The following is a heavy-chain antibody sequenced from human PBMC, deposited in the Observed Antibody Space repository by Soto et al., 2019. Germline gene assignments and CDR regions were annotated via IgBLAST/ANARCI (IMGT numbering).Heavy chain of an antibody. V-gene: IGHV3-23*01. CDR3: AKDSGWADY. CDR1: GFDFSSYA. Sequence: EVQLLESRGGLVQPGGSLRLSCAASGFDFSSYAMSWVRQAPGKGLEWVSATDGGVGGTYYADSVKGRFTISRDNSKNTLYLQMNSLRAEDTAVYYCAKDSGWADYWGQGTLVTVSS. D-gene: IGHD6-19*01. CDR2: TDGGVGGT. J-gene: IGHJ4*02.